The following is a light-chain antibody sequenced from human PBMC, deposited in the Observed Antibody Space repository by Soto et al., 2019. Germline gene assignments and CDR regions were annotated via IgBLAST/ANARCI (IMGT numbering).Light chain of an antibody. CDR3: SSYTSSSTYV. Sequence: QSVLTQPASVSGSPGQSITISCTGTGSDVGGYDYVSWYQHHPGKAPKVMIYEVTNRPSGVSNRFSGSKSGNTASLTISGLLAEEEADYYCSSYTSSSTYVFGTGTKVTVL. J-gene: IGLJ1*01. CDR1: GSDVGGYDY. V-gene: IGLV2-14*01. CDR2: EVT.